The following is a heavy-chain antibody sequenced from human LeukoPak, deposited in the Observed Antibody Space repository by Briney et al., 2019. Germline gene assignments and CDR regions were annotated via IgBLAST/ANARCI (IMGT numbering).Heavy chain of an antibody. V-gene: IGHV3-21*01. CDR2: IGPTGTDR. Sequence: PGGSLRLSCAASGFTFSSCGFNWVRQAPGKGLEWVSSIGPTGTDRYYADSVRGQFTISRDNAKNSMYLQMDSLRDEDTAVYYCATETIGRHYDYWGQGTLLTVSS. D-gene: IGHD1-14*01. CDR3: ATETIGRHYDY. J-gene: IGHJ4*02. CDR1: GFTFSSCG.